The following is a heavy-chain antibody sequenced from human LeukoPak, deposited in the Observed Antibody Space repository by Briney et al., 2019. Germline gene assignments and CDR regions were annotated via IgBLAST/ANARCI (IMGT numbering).Heavy chain of an antibody. CDR2: IYYSGST. CDR1: GGSISSYY. Sequence: PSETLSLTCTVSGGSISSYYWSWIRQPPGKGLEWIGYIYYSGSTNYNPSLKSRVTISVDTSKNQFSLKLSSVTAADTAVYYCARDRSNALDYWGRGTLVTVSS. CDR3: ARDRSNALDY. J-gene: IGHJ4*02. D-gene: IGHD2-8*01. V-gene: IGHV4-59*01.